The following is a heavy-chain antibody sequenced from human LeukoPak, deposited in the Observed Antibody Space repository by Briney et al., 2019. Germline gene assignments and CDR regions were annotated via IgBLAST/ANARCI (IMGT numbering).Heavy chain of an antibody. J-gene: IGHJ5*02. CDR3: TRDPPAVAINTYA. CDR1: GVSVSSNF. CDR2: IYSGGET. D-gene: IGHD6-13*01. V-gene: IGHV3-66*01. Sequence: SGGSLRLSCAASGVSVSSNFMIWVPQAPGKGLEWVSLIYSGGETSYADSVKGRFSISRDNSKNTLYLQMNSLRVEDTAVYYCTRDPPAVAINTYAWGQGTLVTVSS.